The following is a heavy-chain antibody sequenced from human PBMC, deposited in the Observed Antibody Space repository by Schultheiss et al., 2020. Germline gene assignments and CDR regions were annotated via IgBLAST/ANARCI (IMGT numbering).Heavy chain of an antibody. Sequence: GGSLRLSCAASGFTFSSYAMSWVRQAPGKGLEWVSAISSSSSYIYYADSVKGRFTISRDNAKNSLYLQMNSLRAEDTAVYYCAKGNDFWSGYYTLMRFDPWGQGTLVTVSS. V-gene: IGHV3-21*04. D-gene: IGHD3-3*01. CDR2: ISSSSSYI. J-gene: IGHJ5*02. CDR1: GFTFSSYA. CDR3: AKGNDFWSGYYTLMRFDP.